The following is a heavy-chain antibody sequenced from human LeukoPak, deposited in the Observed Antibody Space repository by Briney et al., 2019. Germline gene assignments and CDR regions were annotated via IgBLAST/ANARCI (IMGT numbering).Heavy chain of an antibody. Sequence: PGGSLRLSCAASGFTFSSYAMSWVRQAPGKGLEWVSTISGSGGTTYYADSVKGRFTISRDNSRNTLSLQMSSLRAEDTAVYYCAKGAQMNNWNYGYWGQGTLVTVSS. CDR1: GFTFSSYA. CDR3: AKGAQMNNWNYGY. V-gene: IGHV3-23*01. J-gene: IGHJ4*02. CDR2: ISGSGGTT. D-gene: IGHD1-7*01.